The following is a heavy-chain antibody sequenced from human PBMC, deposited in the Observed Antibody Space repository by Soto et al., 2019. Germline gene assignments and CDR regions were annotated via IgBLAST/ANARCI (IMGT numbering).Heavy chain of an antibody. CDR2: INHSGST. J-gene: IGHJ6*02. D-gene: IGHD3-22*01. V-gene: IGHV4-34*01. CDR3: ARGREGNYDTSGYYSYDYSGMDV. Sequence: QVQLQQWGAGLFKPSETVSLTCAVYGASFSGYYWIWIRQPPGKGLEWIGEINHSGSTNYNPSLKSRVTISLDTSKNQFSLKVRSVTAADTAVYYCARGREGNYDTSGYYSYDYSGMDVWGQGTTVTVSS. CDR1: GASFSGYY.